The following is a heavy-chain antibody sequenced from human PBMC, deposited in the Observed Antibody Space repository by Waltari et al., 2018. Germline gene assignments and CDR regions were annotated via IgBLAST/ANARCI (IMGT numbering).Heavy chain of an antibody. V-gene: IGHV4-38-2*01. CDR1: GYSISSGSS. J-gene: IGHJ4*02. D-gene: IGHD1-1*01. CDR3: ARGDPSTTGTTRYYFDY. CDR2: IYHSGST. Sequence: QVQLQESGPGLVKPSETLSLTCAVSGYSISSGSSWGWIRQPPGKGLEWIGSIYHSGSTYYNPSLKSRVTISVDTSKNQFSLKLSSVTAADTAVYYCARGDPSTTGTTRYYFDYWGQGTLVTVSS.